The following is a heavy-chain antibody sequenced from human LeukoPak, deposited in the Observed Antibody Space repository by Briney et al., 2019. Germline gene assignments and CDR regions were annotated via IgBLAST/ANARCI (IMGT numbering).Heavy chain of an antibody. V-gene: IGHV4-39*07. J-gene: IGHJ3*02. CDR2: IYYSGST. D-gene: IGHD3-10*01. CDR1: GGSIISSSYY. CDR3: ARSGSSTFSDAFDI. Sequence: PSETLSLTCTGSGGSIISSSYYWGGIRQPPGKGREWIGSIYYSGSTYYNPSLKSRVTISVDTSKNQFSRKLSSVTAADTAVYYCARSGSSTFSDAFDIWGQGTMVSVSS.